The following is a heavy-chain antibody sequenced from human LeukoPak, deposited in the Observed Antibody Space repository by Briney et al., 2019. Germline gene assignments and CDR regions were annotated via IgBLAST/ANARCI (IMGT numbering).Heavy chain of an antibody. V-gene: IGHV6-1*01. J-gene: IGHJ2*01. CDR1: GDSVSSNSAA. CDR3: ARAPIGGWYFDL. D-gene: IGHD2-15*01. Sequence: TQTLSLTCAISGDSVSSNSAAWNWIRQSPSRGLEWLGRTYYRSKWSNDYAVSVKSRITINPDTSQNQFSLQLNSLTPEDTAVYYCARAPIGGWYFDLWGRGTLVTVSS. CDR2: TYYRSKWSN.